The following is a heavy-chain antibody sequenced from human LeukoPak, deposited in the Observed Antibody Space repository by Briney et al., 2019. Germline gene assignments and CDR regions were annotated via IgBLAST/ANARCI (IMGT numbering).Heavy chain of an antibody. CDR2: ISGSGGST. CDR1: GFTFDDYA. D-gene: IGHD2-15*01. Sequence: GGSLRLSCAASGFTFDDYAMHGVRQAPGKGLEWVSAISGSGGSTYYADSVKGRFTISRDNSKNTLYLQMNSLRAEDTAVYYCANVGYCSGGSCGLDSNWFDPWGQGTLVTVSS. V-gene: IGHV3-23*01. J-gene: IGHJ5*02. CDR3: ANVGYCSGGSCGLDSNWFDP.